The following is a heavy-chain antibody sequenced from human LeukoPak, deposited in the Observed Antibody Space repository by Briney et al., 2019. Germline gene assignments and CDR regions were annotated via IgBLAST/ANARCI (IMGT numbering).Heavy chain of an antibody. CDR2: INPSGSST. Sequence: AAVKVSCKASGYSFTSHYMHWVRQAPGQGLEWMGLINPSGSSTLYAQKFQGRVTMTRDMSTTTDYMELSSLRSEDTAVYYCARDNSVGDIAWWFDPWGQGTLVTVSS. CDR3: ARDNSVGDIAWWFDP. J-gene: IGHJ5*02. V-gene: IGHV1-46*01. D-gene: IGHD3-16*02. CDR1: GYSFTSHY.